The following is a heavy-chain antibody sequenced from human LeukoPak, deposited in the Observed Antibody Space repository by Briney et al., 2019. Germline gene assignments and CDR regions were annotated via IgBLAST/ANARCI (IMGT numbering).Heavy chain of an antibody. J-gene: IGHJ5*02. V-gene: IGHV3-48*04. CDR1: GFTFSSYS. D-gene: IGHD2-15*01. Sequence: QAGGSLRLSCAASGFTFSSYSMNWVRQAPGKGLEWVSYISSSSSTIYYADSVKGRFTISRDNAKNSLYLQMNSLRAEDTAIYYCAKDFRILQTPGWFDTWGQGTLVTVSS. CDR3: AKDFRILQTPGWFDT. CDR2: ISSSSSTI.